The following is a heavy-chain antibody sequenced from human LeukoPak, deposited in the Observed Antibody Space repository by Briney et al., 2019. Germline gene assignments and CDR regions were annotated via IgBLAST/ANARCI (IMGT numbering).Heavy chain of an antibody. J-gene: IGHJ3*02. CDR1: GGTFSSYA. CDR2: IIPIFGTA. Sequence: SVKVSCKASGGTFSSYAISWVRQAPGQGLEWMGGIIPIFGTANYAQKFQGRVTITADESTSTAYMELSSLRSEDTAVYYCARTVVVITDLDDAFDIWGQGTMVTVSS. D-gene: IGHD3-22*01. CDR3: ARTVVVITDLDDAFDI. V-gene: IGHV1-69*13.